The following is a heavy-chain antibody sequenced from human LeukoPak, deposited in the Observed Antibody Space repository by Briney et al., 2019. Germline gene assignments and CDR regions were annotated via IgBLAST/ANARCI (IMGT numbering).Heavy chain of an antibody. CDR3: AMTFTSTYSSSWYGAFDI. Sequence: GGSLRLSCAASGFTFSSYSMNWVRQAPGKGLEWVSSISGSSYYIYYADSVKGRFTISRDNAKNSLYLQMNSLRAEDTAVYYCAMTFTSTYSSSWYGAFDIWGQGTMVTVSS. J-gene: IGHJ3*02. CDR2: ISGSSYYI. D-gene: IGHD6-13*01. CDR1: GFTFSSYS. V-gene: IGHV3-21*04.